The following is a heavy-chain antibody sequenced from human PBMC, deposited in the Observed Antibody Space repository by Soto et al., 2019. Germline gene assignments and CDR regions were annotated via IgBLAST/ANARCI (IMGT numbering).Heavy chain of an antibody. J-gene: IGHJ4*02. V-gene: IGHV1-24*01. Sequence: ASVKVSCKVSGYTLTELSMHWVRQAPGKGLEWMGGFDPEDGETIYAQKFQGRVTMTEDTSTDTAYMELSSLRSEDTAVYYCATTTLWAYYFDYWGQGTLVTVSS. D-gene: IGHD4-17*01. CDR1: GYTLTELS. CDR3: ATTTLWAYYFDY. CDR2: FDPEDGET.